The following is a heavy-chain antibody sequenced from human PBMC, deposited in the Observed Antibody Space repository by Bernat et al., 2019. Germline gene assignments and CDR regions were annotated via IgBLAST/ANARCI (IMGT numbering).Heavy chain of an antibody. CDR2: ITSTGGST. Sequence: EVQLVESGGGLVQPGGSLRLSCSASGFTFTTYTMLWVRQAPGKGLEYVSAITSTGGSTYSADSVKGRFIISRDNSKDTLWLQMSSLRAEDTAFYYCVNVNRGYWGQATLVTVSS. CDR3: VNVNRGY. V-gene: IGHV3-64D*06. CDR1: GFTFTTYT. D-gene: IGHD1-14*01. J-gene: IGHJ4*02.